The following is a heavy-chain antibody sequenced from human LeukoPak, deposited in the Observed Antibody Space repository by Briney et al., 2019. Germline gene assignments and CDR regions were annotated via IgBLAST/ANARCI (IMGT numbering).Heavy chain of an antibody. CDR3: ARTLRVVVTAITRGDAFDI. CDR1: GGSFSGYY. D-gene: IGHD2-21*02. J-gene: IGHJ3*02. V-gene: IGHV4-34*01. Sequence: SETLSLTCAVYGGSFSGYYWSWIRQPPGKGLEWIGEINHSGSTNYHPSPKSRVTISVDTPKNQFSLKLSSVTAADTAVYYCARTLRVVVTAITRGDAFDIWGQGTMVTVSS. CDR2: INHSGST.